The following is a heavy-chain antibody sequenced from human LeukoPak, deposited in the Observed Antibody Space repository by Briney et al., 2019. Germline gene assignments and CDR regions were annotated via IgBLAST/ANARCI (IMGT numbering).Heavy chain of an antibody. CDR2: IYYSGST. J-gene: IGHJ5*02. Sequence: SETLSLTCTVSGGSISSYYWSWIRQPPGKGLEWMGYIYYSGSTNYNPSLKSRVTISVDTSKNQFSLKLSSVTAADTAVYYCARGKIAEMDYDSSGYYLDWWFDPWGQGTLVTVSS. D-gene: IGHD3-22*01. V-gene: IGHV4-59*01. CDR1: GGSISSYY. CDR3: ARGKIAEMDYDSSGYYLDWWFDP.